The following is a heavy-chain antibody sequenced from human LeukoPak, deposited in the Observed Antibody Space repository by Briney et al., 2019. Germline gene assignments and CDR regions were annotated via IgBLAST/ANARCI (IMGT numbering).Heavy chain of an antibody. CDR3: AKSRRAYCSGGSCFGLWDY. Sequence: GGSLRLSCAASGFTFSSYAMSWVRQAPGKGLEWVSAISGSGGSTYYADSVKGRFTISRDNAKNTLYLQMNSLRAEDTAVYYCAKSRRAYCSGGSCFGLWDYWGQGTLVTVSS. CDR2: ISGSGGST. CDR1: GFTFSSYA. J-gene: IGHJ4*02. V-gene: IGHV3-23*01. D-gene: IGHD2-15*01.